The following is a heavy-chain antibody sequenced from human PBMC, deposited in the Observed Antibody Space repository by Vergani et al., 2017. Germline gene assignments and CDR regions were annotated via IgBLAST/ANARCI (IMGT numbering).Heavy chain of an antibody. CDR3: ARTPAIAARRTWYYFDY. CDR1: GFTFSSYG. V-gene: IGHV3-33*01. J-gene: IGHJ4*02. Sequence: QVQLVESGGGVVQPGRSLRLSCAASGFTFSSYGMHWVRQAPGKGLEWVAVIWYDGSNKYYADSVKGRFTISRDNSKKTLYLQMNSLRAEDTAVYYCARTPAIAARRTWYYFDYWGQGTLVTVSS. D-gene: IGHD6-6*01. CDR2: IWYDGSNK.